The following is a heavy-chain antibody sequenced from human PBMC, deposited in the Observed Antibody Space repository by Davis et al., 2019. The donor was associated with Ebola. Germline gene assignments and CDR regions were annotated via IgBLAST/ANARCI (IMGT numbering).Heavy chain of an antibody. J-gene: IGHJ4*02. CDR2: VNPSGGST. CDR1: GYTFTSYY. Sequence: AASVKVSCKAFGYTFTSYYIHWVRQAPGQGLEWMGIVNPSGGSTTYAQKFQGRVTMTRDTSTSTVYMELSSLRSEDTAVYYCVSGTYYGSGSYIDYWGQGTLVTVSS. V-gene: IGHV1-46*01. CDR3: VSGTYYGSGSYIDY. D-gene: IGHD3-10*01.